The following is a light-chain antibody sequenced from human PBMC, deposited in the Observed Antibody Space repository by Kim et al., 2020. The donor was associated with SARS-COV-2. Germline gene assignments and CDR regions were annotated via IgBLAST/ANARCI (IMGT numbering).Light chain of an antibody. CDR2: AAS. CDR1: QAISNY. Sequence: DIQMTQSPSSLSASVGDRVIITCQASQAISNYLNWYQQKPGKAPKLLIYAASNLETGVPSRFSGIGSGTDFTFIISSLQPEDIATYYCHQYHTVPYTFGGGTKVDIK. V-gene: IGKV1-33*01. J-gene: IGKJ4*01. CDR3: HQYHTVPYT.